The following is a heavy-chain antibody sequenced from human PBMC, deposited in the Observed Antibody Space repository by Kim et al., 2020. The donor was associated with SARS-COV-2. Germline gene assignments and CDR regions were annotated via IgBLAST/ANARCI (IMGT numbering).Heavy chain of an antibody. CDR3: ASPFYGDYGSDAFDI. CDR2: IYPGDSDT. D-gene: IGHD4-17*01. CDR1: GYSFTSYW. J-gene: IGHJ3*02. V-gene: IGHV5-51*01. Sequence: GESLKISCKGSGYSFTSYWIGWVRQMPGKGLEWMGIIYPGDSDTRYSPSFQGQVTISADKSISTAYLQWSSLKASDTAMYYCASPFYGDYGSDAFDIWGQGTMVTVSS.